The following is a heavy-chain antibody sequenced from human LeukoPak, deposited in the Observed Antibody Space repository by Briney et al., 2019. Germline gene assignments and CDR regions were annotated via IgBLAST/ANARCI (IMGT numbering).Heavy chain of an antibody. CDR2: INPNSGGT. J-gene: IGHJ4*02. Sequence: GASVKVSCKASGYTFTGYYMHWVRQAPGQGLGWMGWINPNSGGTNYAQKFQGRVTMTRDTSISTAYMELSRLRSDDTAVYYCAPSSSSIGNFDYWGQGTLVTVSS. V-gene: IGHV1-2*02. CDR3: APSSSSIGNFDY. CDR1: GYTFTGYY. D-gene: IGHD6-13*01.